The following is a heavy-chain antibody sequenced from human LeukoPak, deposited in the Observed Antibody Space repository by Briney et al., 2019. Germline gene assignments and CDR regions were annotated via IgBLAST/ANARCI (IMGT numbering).Heavy chain of an antibody. J-gene: IGHJ6*02. V-gene: IGHV4-34*01. CDR3: ARDFSGMDV. Sequence: SETLSLTCAVYGGSFSGYYRSWIRQPPGKGLEWIGEINHSGSTNYNPSLKSRVTISVDTSKNQFSLKLSSVTAADTAVYYCARDFSGMDVWGQGTTVTVSS. CDR2: INHSGST. CDR1: GGSFSGYY. D-gene: IGHD3-3*01.